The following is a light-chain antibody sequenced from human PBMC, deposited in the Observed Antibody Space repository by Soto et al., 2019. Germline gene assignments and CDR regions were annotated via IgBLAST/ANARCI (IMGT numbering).Light chain of an antibody. Sequence: QSVLTQTPSVSGAPGQKITMSCTGSSSNIGAGYDVHWYQQVPGAAPRLLIYADNNRPSGVPDRFSASKSGTSASLAITGLQGEDEANYYCQSYDTSLSGVIFGAGNKLAVL. CDR2: ADN. J-gene: IGLJ2*01. V-gene: IGLV1-40*01. CDR1: SSNIGAGYD. CDR3: QSYDTSLSGVI.